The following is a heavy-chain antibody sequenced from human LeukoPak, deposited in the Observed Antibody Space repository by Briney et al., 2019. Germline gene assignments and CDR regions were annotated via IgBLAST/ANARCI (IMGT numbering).Heavy chain of an antibody. CDR3: ARVQKQPAYYYYGMDV. Sequence: PGGSLRLSCAASGFTFSSYSMNWVRQAPGKGREWVSYISSSSSTIYYADSVKGRFTISRDNAKDSLYLQMNSLRAEDTAGYYCARVQKQPAYYYYGMDVWGQGTTVTVSS. V-gene: IGHV3-48*04. CDR1: GFTFSSYS. CDR2: ISSSSSTI. J-gene: IGHJ6*02. D-gene: IGHD6-13*01.